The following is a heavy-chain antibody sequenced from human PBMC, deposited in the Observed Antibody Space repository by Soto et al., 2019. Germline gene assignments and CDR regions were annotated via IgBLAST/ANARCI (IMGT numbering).Heavy chain of an antibody. Sequence: QAQLVESGGGVVQPGRSLRLSCAASGFAFSSYGMHWVRQAPGTGLEWVAVISYDGSLQHYADSAKGRFTISRDNSKNMVLLQMSSLRAEDMAVYYCVSDRGYGHASVPYSWGQGTLVSVSS. J-gene: IGHJ4*02. CDR1: GFAFSSYG. CDR3: VSDRGYGHASVPYS. V-gene: IGHV3-30*03. CDR2: ISYDGSLQ. D-gene: IGHD3-10*01.